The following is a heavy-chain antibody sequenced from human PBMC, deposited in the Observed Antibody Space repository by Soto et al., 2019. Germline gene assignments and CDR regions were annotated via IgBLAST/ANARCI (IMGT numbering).Heavy chain of an antibody. Sequence: PSETLSLTCTVSGGSISSSIYYCGWIREPPGKGLEWIGSIYYSGSTYYNPSLKSRVTISVETSKNQFSLKLSSVTAADTAVYYCARHNTVVTQEYGVKGSLV. CDR3: ARHNTVVTQEY. J-gene: IGHJ4*02. CDR1: GGSISSSIYY. V-gene: IGHV4-39*01. CDR2: IYYSGST. D-gene: IGHD2-21*02.